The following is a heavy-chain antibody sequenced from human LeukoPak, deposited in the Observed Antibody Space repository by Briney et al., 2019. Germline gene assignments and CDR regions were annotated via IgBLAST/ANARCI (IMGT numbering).Heavy chain of an antibody. CDR2: INSDGSST. D-gene: IGHD3-22*01. CDR1: GLTFSSYW. V-gene: IGHV3-74*01. CDR3: ARGRDYYDSSGPI. J-gene: IGHJ3*02. Sequence: GGSLRLSCAASGLTFSSYWMHWVRQAPGKGLVWVSHINSDGSSTSYADSVKGRFTISRDNSKNTLYLQMNSLRAEDTAVYYCARGRDYYDSSGPIWGQGTMVTVSS.